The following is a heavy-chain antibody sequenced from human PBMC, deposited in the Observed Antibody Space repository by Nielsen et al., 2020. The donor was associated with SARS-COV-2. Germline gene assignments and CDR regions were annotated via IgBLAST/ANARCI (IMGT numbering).Heavy chain of an antibody. CDR2: IKQDGSEK. J-gene: IGHJ6*02. CDR3: ARDDPSTIFGVVISYYGMDV. D-gene: IGHD3-3*01. Sequence: GESLKISCAASGFTFTNNWMTWVRQVPGKGLEWVANIKQDGSEKYYVDSVKGRFTISRDNAKNSLYLQMNSLRAEDTAVYYCARDDPSTIFGVVISYYGMDVWGQGTTVTVSS. V-gene: IGHV3-7*05. CDR1: GFTFTNNW.